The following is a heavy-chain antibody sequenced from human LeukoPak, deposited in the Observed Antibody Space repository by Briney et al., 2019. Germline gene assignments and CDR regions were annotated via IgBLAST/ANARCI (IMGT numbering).Heavy chain of an antibody. CDR2: INPSGGST. J-gene: IGHJ5*01. CDR3: ARGYYGSGSYYNNWFDS. CDR1: GYTFTGYY. D-gene: IGHD3-10*01. Sequence: ASVTVSCKASGYTFTGYYMHWVRQAPGQGLEWMGIINPSGGSTNYAQKLQGRVTMTRDTSTSTVYMELSSLSSEDTAVYYCARGYYGSGSYYNNWFDSWGQGTLVTVSS. V-gene: IGHV1-46*04.